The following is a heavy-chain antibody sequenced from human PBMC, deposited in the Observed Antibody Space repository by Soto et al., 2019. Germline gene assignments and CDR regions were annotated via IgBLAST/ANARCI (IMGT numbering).Heavy chain of an antibody. CDR2: IYYSGST. CDR1: GASISSGDYY. V-gene: IGHV4-30-4*01. CDR3: APSIAAAGRDAFDI. J-gene: IGHJ3*02. Sequence: TLSLISTVCGASISSGDYYWSWVRQPPGKGLEWIGNIYYSGSTYYNPSLKRRVTISVDTSKNQFSLKLSSVTAADTAVYYCAPSIAAAGRDAFDICGQRTMVTVSS. D-gene: IGHD6-13*01.